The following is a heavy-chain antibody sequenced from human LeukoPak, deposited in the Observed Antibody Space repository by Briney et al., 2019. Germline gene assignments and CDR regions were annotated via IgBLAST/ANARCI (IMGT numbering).Heavy chain of an antibody. CDR1: GYTFTSYD. D-gene: IGHD6-19*01. CDR2: MNPNSGNT. CDR3: ARRPPYSSGWYFGY. J-gene: IGHJ4*02. V-gene: IGHV1-8*01. Sequence: ASVKVSCKASGYTFTSYDINWVRQATGQGLEWMGWMNPNSGNTGYAQKFQGRVTMTRNTSISTAYMELSSLRSEGTAVYYCARRPPYSSGWYFGYWGQGTLVTVSS.